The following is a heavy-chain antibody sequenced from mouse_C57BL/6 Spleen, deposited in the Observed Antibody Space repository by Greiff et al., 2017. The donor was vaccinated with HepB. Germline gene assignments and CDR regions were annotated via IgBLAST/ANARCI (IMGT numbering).Heavy chain of an antibody. D-gene: IGHD1-1*01. CDR3: ARGSSSGGFDY. J-gene: IGHJ2*01. V-gene: IGHV1-64*01. Sequence: QVQLKQPGAELVKPGASVKLSCKASGYTFTSYWMHWVKQRPGQGLEWIGMIHPNSGSTNYNEKFKSKATLTVDKSSSTAYMQLSSLTSEDSAVYYCARGSSSGGFDYWGQGTTLTVSS. CDR1: GYTFTSYW. CDR2: IHPNSGST.